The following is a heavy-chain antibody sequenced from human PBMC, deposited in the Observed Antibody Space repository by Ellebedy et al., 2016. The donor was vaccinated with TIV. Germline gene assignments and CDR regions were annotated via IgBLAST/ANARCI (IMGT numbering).Heavy chain of an antibody. CDR3: ARAIYGASYL. J-gene: IGHJ2*01. CDR1: GFTFDTYA. D-gene: IGHD4-17*01. CDR2: INEDGTKK. Sequence: GESLKISCADSGFTFDTYAMTWVRQAPGRGLEWVANINEDGTKKHFVDSVRGRFTISRDDAGNSLFLQMNSLGAEDTAVYYCARAIYGASYLWGRGTLITVSS. V-gene: IGHV3-7*01.